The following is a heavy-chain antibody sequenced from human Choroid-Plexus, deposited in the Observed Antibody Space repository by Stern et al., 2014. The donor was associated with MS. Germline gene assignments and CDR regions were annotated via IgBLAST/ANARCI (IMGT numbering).Heavy chain of an antibody. Sequence: EVQLVESGGGLVQPGGSLRLSCVASGFTLSDHYMDWVRQAPGKGLEWVGRIRNKANSYTTQYAASVKGRFVISRDDSKNSLYLQMNSLKSEDTAVYYCVRVSGSSGSDFWGKGTLVSVSS. J-gene: IGHJ4*02. D-gene: IGHD6-19*01. CDR3: VRVSGSSGSDF. CDR1: GFTLSDHY. CDR2: IRNKANSYTT. V-gene: IGHV3-72*01.